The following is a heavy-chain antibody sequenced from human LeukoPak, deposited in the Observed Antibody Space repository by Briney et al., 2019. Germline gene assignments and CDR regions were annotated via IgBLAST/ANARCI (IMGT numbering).Heavy chain of an antibody. Sequence: KPSETLSLTCTVSGYSISSGYYWSWIRQPAGKGLEWIGRIYISGSTNCNPSLKSRVTISVDTSKNQFSLKLSSVTAADTAVYYCARGIVVVAQLGFYFYYMDVWGKGTTVTISS. D-gene: IGHD2-15*01. CDR3: ARGIVVVAQLGFYFYYMDV. J-gene: IGHJ6*03. CDR1: GYSISSGYY. CDR2: IYISGST. V-gene: IGHV4-61*02.